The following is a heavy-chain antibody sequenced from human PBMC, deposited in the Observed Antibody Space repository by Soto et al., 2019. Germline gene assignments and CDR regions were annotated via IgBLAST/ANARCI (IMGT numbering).Heavy chain of an antibody. V-gene: IGHV3-9*01. CDR3: AKDMSGGYYYGMDI. Sequence: PWGSMRLSCAACGFTFYNYAMPWVRKAPGNGLEGVSGISWNSCNIDYADSVKGRFTISRDNAKNSLYLQMNSLRAEDTALYYCAKDMSGGYYYGMDIWGQGTTVTVSS. CDR1: GFTFYNYA. J-gene: IGHJ6*02. CDR2: ISWNSCNI.